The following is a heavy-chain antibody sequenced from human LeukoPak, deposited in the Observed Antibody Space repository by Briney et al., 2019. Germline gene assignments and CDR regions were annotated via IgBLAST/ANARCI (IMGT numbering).Heavy chain of an antibody. J-gene: IGHJ6*02. CDR3: ARDRGPYGMDV. CDR2: IYYSGST. V-gene: IGHV4-59*01. D-gene: IGHD3-10*01. CDR1: GGSISSYY. Sequence: SETLSLTCTVSGGSISSYYWSWIRQPPGKGPEWIGYIYYSGSTNYNPSLKSRVTISVDTSKNQFSLKLSSVTAADTAVYYCARDRGPYGMDVWGQGTTVTVSS.